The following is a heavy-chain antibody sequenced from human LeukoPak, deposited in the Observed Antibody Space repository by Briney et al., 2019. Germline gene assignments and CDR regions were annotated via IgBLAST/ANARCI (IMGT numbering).Heavy chain of an antibody. CDR3: ARVVLERPGEFWFDP. Sequence: ASVKVSCKASGYTFTGYYIHWVRQAPGQGLELMGWINPNNGGTNYAQKFQGRVTMTRDTSISTAYMELSRLRSDGTAVYYCARVVLERPGEFWFDPWGQGTLVTVSS. V-gene: IGHV1-2*02. CDR2: INPNNGGT. D-gene: IGHD1-1*01. J-gene: IGHJ5*02. CDR1: GYTFTGYY.